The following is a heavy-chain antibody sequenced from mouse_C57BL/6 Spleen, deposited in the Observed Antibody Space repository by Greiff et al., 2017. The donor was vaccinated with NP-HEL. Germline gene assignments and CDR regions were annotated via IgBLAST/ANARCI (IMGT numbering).Heavy chain of an antibody. CDR2: ISYDGSN. J-gene: IGHJ1*03. Sequence: EVQVVESGPGLVKPSQSLSLTCSVTGYSITSGYYWNWIRQFPGNKLEWMGYISYDGSNNYNPSLKNRISITRDTSKNQFFLKLNSVTTEDTATYYCAREGGYGSLHWYFDVWGTGTTVTVSS. D-gene: IGHD1-1*01. V-gene: IGHV3-6*01. CDR3: AREGGYGSLHWYFDV. CDR1: GYSITSGYY.